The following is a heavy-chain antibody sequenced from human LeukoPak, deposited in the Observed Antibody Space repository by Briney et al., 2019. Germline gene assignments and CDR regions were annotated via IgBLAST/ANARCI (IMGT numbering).Heavy chain of an antibody. CDR2: ISYDGSNK. CDR1: GFTFSSYG. V-gene: IGHV3-30*03. CDR3: ARCGSGTHYYYYYMDV. D-gene: IGHD3-10*01. J-gene: IGHJ6*03. Sequence: GGSLRLSCAASGFTFSSYGMHWVRQAPGKGLEWVAVISYDGSNKYYADSVKGRFTISRDNSKNTLYLQMNSLRAEDTAVYYCARCGSGTHYYYYYMDVWGKGTTVTVSS.